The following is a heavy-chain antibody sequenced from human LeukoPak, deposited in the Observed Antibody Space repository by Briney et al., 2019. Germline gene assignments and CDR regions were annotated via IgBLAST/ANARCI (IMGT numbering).Heavy chain of an antibody. CDR3: VRGAGGPRNYVLDY. Sequence: GGSLRLSCVASGFTFSGYWMHWVRQAPGMGLVWVSRLNSDGTTINYADSVKGRFTISRDNAKNTVYLQMSGLRDDDTALYFCVRGAGGPRNYVLDYWGQGALVSVSS. J-gene: IGHJ4*02. D-gene: IGHD3-10*02. V-gene: IGHV3-74*01. CDR1: GFTFSGYW. CDR2: LNSDGTTI.